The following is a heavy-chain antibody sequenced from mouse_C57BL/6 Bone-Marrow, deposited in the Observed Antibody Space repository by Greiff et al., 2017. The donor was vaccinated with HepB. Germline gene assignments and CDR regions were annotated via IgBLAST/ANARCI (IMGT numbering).Heavy chain of an antibody. D-gene: IGHD2-4*01. Sequence: QVQLQQPGAELVKPGASVKLSCKASGYTFTSYWMQWVKQRPGQGLEWIGEIDPSDSYTNYNQKFKGKATLTVDTSSSTAYMQLSSLTSEDSAVYYCARRRDDYDVYAMDYWGQGTSVTVSS. V-gene: IGHV1-50*01. CDR1: GYTFTSYW. CDR3: ARRRDDYDVYAMDY. J-gene: IGHJ4*01. CDR2: IDPSDSYT.